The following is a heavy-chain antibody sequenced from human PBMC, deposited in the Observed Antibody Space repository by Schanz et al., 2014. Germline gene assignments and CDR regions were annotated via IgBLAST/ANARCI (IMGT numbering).Heavy chain of an antibody. CDR1: GGTFSSST. J-gene: IGHJ6*02. CDR3: AKVDRTRYYAMDV. Sequence: QLMQSGSEVRKPGSSVKVSCKASGGTFSSSTLTWVRQPPGQGLEWMGRIIPIHDKTNYAQKFQGRVTMTADKSTSTVCMEVSGLRTEDTAVYYCAKVDRTRYYAMDVWGQGTTVTVSS. V-gene: IGHV1-69*04. D-gene: IGHD2-2*03. CDR2: IIPIHDKT.